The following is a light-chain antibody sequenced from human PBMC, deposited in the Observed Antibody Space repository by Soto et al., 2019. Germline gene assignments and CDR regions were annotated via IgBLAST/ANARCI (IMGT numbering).Light chain of an antibody. J-gene: IGKJ1*01. CDR1: QSVSSN. Sequence: EIVMTQSPATLSVSPGERATLSCRASQSVSSNLAWYQQKPGQAPRLLIHGASTRATGIPARFSGSGSGTDFTLTITSLQSEEFAVYYCQQYNNPSTFGQGTKVEIK. CDR2: GAS. CDR3: QQYNNPST. V-gene: IGKV3-15*01.